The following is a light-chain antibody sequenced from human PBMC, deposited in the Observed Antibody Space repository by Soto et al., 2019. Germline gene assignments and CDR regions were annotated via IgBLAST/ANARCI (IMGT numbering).Light chain of an antibody. V-gene: IGLV2-11*01. Sequence: QSALTQPPSVSGSPGQSVTISCTGTTSDIGGYKYVSWYQLLPGKAPNLMIFDVTKRPSGVPDRFSGSNSGNTASLTISGLQAEDEAIYYCCSYARTTHVFGTGTKLTV. CDR3: CSYARTTHV. J-gene: IGLJ1*01. CDR1: TSDIGGYKY. CDR2: DVT.